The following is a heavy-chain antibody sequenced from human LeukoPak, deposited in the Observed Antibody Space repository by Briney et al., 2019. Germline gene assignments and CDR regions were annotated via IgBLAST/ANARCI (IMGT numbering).Heavy chain of an antibody. V-gene: IGHV3-11*01. CDR3: ARDRYSYGDAFDI. CDR1: GFTFSDYY. D-gene: IGHD5-18*01. J-gene: IGHJ3*02. Sequence: GGSLRLSCAASGFTFSDYYMSWIRQAPGKGLEWVSYISSSGSTIYYADPVKGRFTISRDNAKNSLYLQMNSLRAEDTAVYYCARDRYSYGDAFDIWGQGTMVTVSS. CDR2: ISSSGSTI.